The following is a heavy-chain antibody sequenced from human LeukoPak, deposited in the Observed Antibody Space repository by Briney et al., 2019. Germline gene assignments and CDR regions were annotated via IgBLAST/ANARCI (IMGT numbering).Heavy chain of an antibody. Sequence: GGSLRLSCAASGFTFKNYGMSWVRQAPGKGLEWVSDISGTGANTYYADSVKGRFTISRDNAKNTLYLQMNSLRAEDSALYYCARDFPVAGTYYFDYWGQGTLVTVSS. CDR1: GFTFKNYG. J-gene: IGHJ4*02. CDR3: ARDFPVAGTYYFDY. D-gene: IGHD6-19*01. V-gene: IGHV3-23*01. CDR2: ISGTGANT.